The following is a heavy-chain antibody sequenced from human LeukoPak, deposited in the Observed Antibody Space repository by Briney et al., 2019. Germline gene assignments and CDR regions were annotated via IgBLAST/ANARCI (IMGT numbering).Heavy chain of an antibody. Sequence: ASVKISCKDSGYTFTDYYMHWVQPAPGKGLEGMGLVDPEDGETIYAEKFQGRVTITADTSTDTAYMELSSLRSEDTAVYYCATSGALWFGESWGQGTLVTVSS. V-gene: IGHV1-69-2*01. CDR3: ATSGALWFGES. J-gene: IGHJ4*02. CDR2: VDPEDGET. D-gene: IGHD3-10*01. CDR1: GYTFTDYY.